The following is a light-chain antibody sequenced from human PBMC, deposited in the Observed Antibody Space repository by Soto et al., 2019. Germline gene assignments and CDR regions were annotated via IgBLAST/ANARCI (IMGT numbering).Light chain of an antibody. CDR3: QSYDSSRNGYV. CDR1: NSNIGAGYD. J-gene: IGLJ1*01. V-gene: IGLV1-40*01. CDR2: GNI. Sequence: QSVLAQPPSVSGAPGQRVTISCTGSNSNIGAGYDVHWYQQLPGTAPKLLIYGNINRPPGVPDRYSGSKSGTSASLAITGLECEDEAYYYCQSYDSSRNGYVFGTGTKLTVL.